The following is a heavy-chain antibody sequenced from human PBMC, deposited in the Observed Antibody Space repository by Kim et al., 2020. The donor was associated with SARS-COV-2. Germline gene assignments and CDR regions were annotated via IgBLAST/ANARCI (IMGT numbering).Heavy chain of an antibody. V-gene: IGHV1-24*01. Sequence: ASVKVSCKVSGYTLTELSMHWVRQAPGKGLEWMGGFDPEDGETIYAQKFQGRVTMTEDTSTDTAYMELSSLRSEDTAVYYCATGVQYYYDSSGYPSYNWFDPWGQGTLVTVSS. J-gene: IGHJ5*02. D-gene: IGHD3-22*01. CDR3: ATGVQYYYDSSGYPSYNWFDP. CDR2: FDPEDGET. CDR1: GYTLTELS.